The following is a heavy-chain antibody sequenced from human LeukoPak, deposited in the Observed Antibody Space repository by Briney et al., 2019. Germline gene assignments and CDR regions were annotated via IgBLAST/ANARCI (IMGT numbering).Heavy chain of an antibody. Sequence: SETLSLTCTVSGGSISSGSYYWSWIRQPAGKGLEWIGRIYTSGSTNYNPSLKSRVTISVDTSKNQFSLKLSSVTAADTAVYYCARGAMGGYSYSMPVRDWGQGTMVTVSS. D-gene: IGHD5-18*01. CDR2: IYTSGST. J-gene: IGHJ3*01. V-gene: IGHV4-61*02. CDR3: ARGAMGGYSYSMPVRD. CDR1: GGSISSGSYY.